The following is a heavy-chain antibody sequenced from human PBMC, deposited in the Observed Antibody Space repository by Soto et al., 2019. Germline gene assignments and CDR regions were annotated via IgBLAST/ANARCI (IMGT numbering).Heavy chain of an antibody. J-gene: IGHJ4*02. CDR3: ALYGSDINDRID. Sequence: SVKVSCKASGFTFTSSAVQWVRQARGQRLEWIGWIVVGSGNTNYAQKFQERVTITRDMSTSTAYMELSSLRSEDTAVYYCALYGSDINDRIDWGQGTLVTVSS. D-gene: IGHD3-10*01. V-gene: IGHV1-58*01. CDR1: GFTFTSSA. CDR2: IVVGSGNT.